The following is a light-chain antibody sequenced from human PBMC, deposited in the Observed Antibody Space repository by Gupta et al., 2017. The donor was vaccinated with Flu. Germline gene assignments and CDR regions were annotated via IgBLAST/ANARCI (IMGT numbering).Light chain of an antibody. V-gene: IGKV3-20*01. Sequence: ELLLTPPPGTLSLSPGETAALPCRASQSVNNNSAACYHTKPGHPPSLPTYGASLTATVVPERISGSGAGTDFTLTISRLEAEDDVVYYCRQSGESPSWTFGQGARVEVK. CDR1: QSVNNNS. J-gene: IGKJ1*01. CDR3: RQSGESPSWT. CDR2: GAS.